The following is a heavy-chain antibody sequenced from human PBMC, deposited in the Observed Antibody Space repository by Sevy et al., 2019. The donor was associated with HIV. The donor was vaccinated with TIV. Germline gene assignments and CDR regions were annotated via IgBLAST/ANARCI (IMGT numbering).Heavy chain of an antibody. V-gene: IGHV3-11*01. CDR3: ASPPKGCTSTSCPFDAFYM. CDR1: GFIFSDYNY. D-gene: IGHD2-2*01. CDR2: ISSSGTK. Sequence: GGSLRLSCAASGFIFSDYNYMIWIRQSPGKGLEWISYISSSGTKYYRESVKGRFTVSRDNAKNSLYLQMNNLRVEDTALYYCASPPKGCTSTSCPFDAFYMWGQGTMVTVSS. J-gene: IGHJ3*02.